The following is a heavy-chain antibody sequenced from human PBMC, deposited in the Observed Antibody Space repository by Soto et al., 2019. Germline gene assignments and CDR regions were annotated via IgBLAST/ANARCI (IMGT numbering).Heavy chain of an antibody. CDR1: GYSISGGYY. D-gene: IGHD1-26*01. V-gene: IGHV4-38-2*02. CDR2: IYQSGTT. CDR3: ARSLMGATNPFV. Sequence: ASENLSLTCSVSGYSISGGYYWGWIRQPPGKGLEWIGTIYQSGTTFYNPSLTSRVSISVDLSNNQFSLRLRSVTAADTAMYYCARSLMGATNPFVCGRGSLVILSS. J-gene: IGHJ4*02.